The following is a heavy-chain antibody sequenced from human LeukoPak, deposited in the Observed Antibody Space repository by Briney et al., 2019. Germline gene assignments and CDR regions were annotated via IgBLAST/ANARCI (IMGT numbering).Heavy chain of an antibody. D-gene: IGHD3-3*01. CDR3: AGFGVVYPFDY. J-gene: IGHJ4*02. CDR1: GGSISSYY. V-gene: IGHV4-59*01. CDR2: IYYSGST. Sequence: SSETLSLTCTVSGGSISSYYWSWIRQPPGKGLEWIGYIYYSGSTNYNPSLKSRVTISVDTSKNQFSLKLSSVTAADTAVYYCAGFGVVYPFDYWGQGTLVTVSS.